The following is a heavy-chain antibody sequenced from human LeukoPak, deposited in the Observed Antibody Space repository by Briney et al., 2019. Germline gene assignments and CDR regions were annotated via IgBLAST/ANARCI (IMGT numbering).Heavy chain of an antibody. CDR3: ARSRRAAAGTNYYYYMDV. V-gene: IGHV4-59*01. CDR1: GGSISSYY. J-gene: IGHJ6*03. CDR2: IYYSGST. Sequence: SETLSLTCTVSGGSISSYYRSWIRQPPGKGLEWIGYIYYSGSTNYNPSLKSRVTISVDTSKNQFSLKLSSVTAADTAVYYCARSRRAAAGTNYYYYMDVWGKGTTVTVSS. D-gene: IGHD6-13*01.